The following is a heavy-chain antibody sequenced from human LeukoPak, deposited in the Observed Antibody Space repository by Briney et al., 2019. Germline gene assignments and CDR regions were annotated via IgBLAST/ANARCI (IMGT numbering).Heavy chain of an antibody. J-gene: IGHJ6*03. D-gene: IGHD5-18*01. CDR3: ARAEPGYSYGPFSYMDV. V-gene: IGHV4-4*07. Sequence: SETLSLTCTVSGGSISSYYWSWFRQPAGQGLEWIGRIYTSGSTNYNPSLKSRVTMSIDTSKNQFSQKLSSVTAADMAVYYCARAEPGYSYGPFSYMDVWGKGTTVTVSS. CDR2: IYTSGST. CDR1: GGSISSYY.